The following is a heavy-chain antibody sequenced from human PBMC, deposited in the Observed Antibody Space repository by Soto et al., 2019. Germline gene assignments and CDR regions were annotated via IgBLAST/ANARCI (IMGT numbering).Heavy chain of an antibody. D-gene: IGHD6-19*01. Sequence: GGSLRLSCAASGFTFSSYSMNWVRQAPGNGGSTGYADSVKGRFTISRDNAKNSLYLQMNSLRAEDTALYYCARDRSSSGWYYFDYWGQGTLVTVSS. CDR1: GFTFSSYS. J-gene: IGHJ4*02. CDR3: ARDRSSSGWYYFDY. V-gene: IGHV3-20*04. CDR2: GGST.